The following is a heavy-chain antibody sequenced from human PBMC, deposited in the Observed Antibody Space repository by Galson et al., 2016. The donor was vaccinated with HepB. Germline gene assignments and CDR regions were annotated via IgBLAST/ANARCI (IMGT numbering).Heavy chain of an antibody. CDR2: INPNSGVT. CDR1: GYTFTGYY. Sequence: SVKVSCKASGYTFTGYYMHWVRQAPGQGLEWMGWINPNSGVTNYAQKFQGRVTMTGDTSISTAYMELSRLRSDDTAFYYCARVPYYYHGGSHFYPSAFDSWGQGTMVTVSS. D-gene: IGHD3-10*01. CDR3: ARVPYYYHGGSHFYPSAFDS. V-gene: IGHV1-2*02. J-gene: IGHJ3*02.